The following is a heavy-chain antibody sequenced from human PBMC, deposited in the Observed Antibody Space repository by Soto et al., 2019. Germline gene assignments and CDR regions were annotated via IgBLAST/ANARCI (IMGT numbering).Heavy chain of an antibody. J-gene: IGHJ4*02. CDR1: GYSFSSYC. V-gene: IGHV1-18*01. D-gene: IGHD5-12*01. CDR2: ISAFIGNT. Sequence: RASVKVSCKASGYSFSSYCITWVRQAPGQGLEWVGWISAFIGNTNYAQKLQGRVTMTTDTSTSTAYMELRSLRSDDTALYYCARGKLGPLGYSGYDPYYFDYWGQGTLVTVSS. CDR3: ARGKLGPLGYSGYDPYYFDY.